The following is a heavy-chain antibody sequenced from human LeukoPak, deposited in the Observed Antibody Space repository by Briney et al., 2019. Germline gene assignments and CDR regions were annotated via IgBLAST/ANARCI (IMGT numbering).Heavy chain of an antibody. Sequence: GGSLRLSCAASGFAFSSYGMHWVRQAPGKGLEWVAVISYDGSNKYYADSVKGRFTISRDNSKNTLYLQMNSLRAEDTAVYYCAKGSWYKYYYDSSGYYLDYWGQGTLVTVSS. CDR1: GFAFSSYG. D-gene: IGHD3-22*01. J-gene: IGHJ4*02. CDR2: ISYDGSNK. CDR3: AKGSWYKYYYDSSGYYLDY. V-gene: IGHV3-30*18.